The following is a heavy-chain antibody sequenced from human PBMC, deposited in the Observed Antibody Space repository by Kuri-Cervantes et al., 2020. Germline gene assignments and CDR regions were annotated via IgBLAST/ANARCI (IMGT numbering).Heavy chain of an antibody. Sequence: GGSLRLSCKGSGYSFTSYWIGWVRQMPGKGLEWMGVIYPGDSDTRYSPSFQGQVTISANKSISTTYLQWSSLKASDTAMYYCARLGSGTTADYWGQGTLVTVSS. D-gene: IGHD3-3*01. CDR3: ARLGSGTTADY. CDR2: IYPGDSDT. V-gene: IGHV5-51*01. CDR1: GYSFTSYW. J-gene: IGHJ4*02.